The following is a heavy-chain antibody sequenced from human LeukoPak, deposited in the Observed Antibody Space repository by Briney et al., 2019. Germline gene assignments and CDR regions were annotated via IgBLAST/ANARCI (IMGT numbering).Heavy chain of an antibody. V-gene: IGHV4-61*02. CDR3: ARGGYYGSGNDFRFDP. D-gene: IGHD3-10*01. CDR2: IYTSGST. Sequence: SETLSLTCTVSGGSISSGSYYWSWIRQPAGKGLEWIGRIYTSGSTNYNPSLKSRVTISVDTSKNRFSLKLSSVTPADTAVYYCARGGYYGSGNDFRFDPWGQGTLVTVPS. J-gene: IGHJ5*02. CDR1: GGSISSGSYY.